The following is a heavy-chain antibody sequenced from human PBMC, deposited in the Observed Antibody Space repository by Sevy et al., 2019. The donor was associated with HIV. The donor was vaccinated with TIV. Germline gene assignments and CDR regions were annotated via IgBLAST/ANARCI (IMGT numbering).Heavy chain of an antibody. V-gene: IGHV3-66*02. D-gene: IGHD6-19*01. Sequence: GGSLRLSCAISGFTVNDKYIIWVRQAPGKGLEWVSVIFSSGSAYYADSAKGRFTISRDNSKNTVDLEMNSVRAEDTAVYYCVSLFLSYRSGWSYFDYWGQGTLVTVSS. CDR1: GFTVNDKY. CDR2: IFSSGSA. J-gene: IGHJ4*02. CDR3: VSLFLSYRSGWSYFDY.